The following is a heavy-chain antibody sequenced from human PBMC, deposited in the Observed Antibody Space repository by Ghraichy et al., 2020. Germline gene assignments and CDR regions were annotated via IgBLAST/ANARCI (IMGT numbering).Heavy chain of an antibody. CDR3: ARGSPMVRGVIRKYYYYMDV. CDR2: INHSGST. CDR1: GGSFSGYY. D-gene: IGHD3-10*01. J-gene: IGHJ6*03. Sequence: SETLSLTCAVYGGSFSGYYWSWIRQPPGKGLEWIGEINHSGSTNYNPSLKSRVTISVDTSKNQFSLKLSSVTAADTAVYYCARGSPMVRGVIRKYYYYMDVWGKGTTVTVSS. V-gene: IGHV4-34*01.